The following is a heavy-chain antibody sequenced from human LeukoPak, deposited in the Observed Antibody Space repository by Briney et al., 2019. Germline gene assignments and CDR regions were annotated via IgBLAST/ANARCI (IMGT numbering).Heavy chain of an antibody. Sequence: AASVKVSCKASGYTFSDYYVHWVRQAPGQGLEWMGRINPKGGGTDYAQKLQGRVTMTRDTSIRTAYMQLSRLRSGDTAVYYCGRSANERYSTGWDVLWFDPWSQGTLVTVSS. D-gene: IGHD6-19*01. CDR1: GYTFSDYY. V-gene: IGHV1-2*06. CDR2: INPKGGGT. J-gene: IGHJ5*02. CDR3: GRSANERYSTGWDVLWFDP.